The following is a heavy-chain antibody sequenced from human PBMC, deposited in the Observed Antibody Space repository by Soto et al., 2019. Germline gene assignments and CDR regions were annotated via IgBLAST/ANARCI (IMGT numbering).Heavy chain of an antibody. CDR3: ARGSSPRSIVVVPAAEGTFDI. CDR2: ISAYTGDT. J-gene: IGHJ3*02. CDR1: GYTFTSYG. V-gene: IGHV1-18*01. Sequence: EASVKVSCKASGYTFTSYGISWVRQAPGQGLEWMGWISAYTGDTNYAQKLQGRVTMTTDTSTRTAYMELRSLRSDDTAVYYCARGSSPRSIVVVPAAEGTFDIWGQGTMVTVSS. D-gene: IGHD2-2*01.